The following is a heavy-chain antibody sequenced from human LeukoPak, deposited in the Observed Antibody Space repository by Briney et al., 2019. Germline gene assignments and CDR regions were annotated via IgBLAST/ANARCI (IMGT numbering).Heavy chain of an antibody. Sequence: PGGSLRLSCAASGFTFSSYGMHWVRQAPGKGLEWIGSMYHSGDTYYNPSLKSRVTISVDTSKNQLSLKLSSVTAADTAVYYCARSKAHLSTSWYGTWFDPWGQGTLVTVSS. J-gene: IGHJ5*02. D-gene: IGHD2-2*01. V-gene: IGHV4-38-2*01. CDR2: MYHSGDT. CDR1: GFTFSSYG. CDR3: ARSKAHLSTSWYGTWFDP.